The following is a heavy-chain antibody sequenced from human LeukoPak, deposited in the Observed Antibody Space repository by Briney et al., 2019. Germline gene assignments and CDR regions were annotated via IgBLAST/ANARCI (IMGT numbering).Heavy chain of an antibody. J-gene: IGHJ4*02. D-gene: IGHD1-26*01. Sequence: GGSLRLSCAASGFTFSSYAMSWVRQAPGKGPEWVSAISGSGGSTYYADSVKGRFTISRDNSKNTLYLQMNSLRAEDTAVYYCASAVTTIVGARLPPFDYWGQGTLVTVSS. CDR1: GFTFSSYA. CDR2: ISGSGGST. V-gene: IGHV3-23*01. CDR3: ASAVTTIVGARLPPFDY.